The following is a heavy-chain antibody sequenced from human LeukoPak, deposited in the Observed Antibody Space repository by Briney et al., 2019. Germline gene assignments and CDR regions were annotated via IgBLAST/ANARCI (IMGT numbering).Heavy chain of an antibody. Sequence: SVKVSCKASGGTFSSYAISWERQAPGQGLEWMGRIIPILGIANYAQKFQGRVTITADKSTSTAYMELSSLRSEDTAVYYCARDGGSGSYYYFDYWGQGTLVTVSS. CDR3: ARDGGSGSYYYFDY. D-gene: IGHD1-26*01. V-gene: IGHV1-69*04. CDR2: IIPILGIA. CDR1: GGTFSSYA. J-gene: IGHJ4*02.